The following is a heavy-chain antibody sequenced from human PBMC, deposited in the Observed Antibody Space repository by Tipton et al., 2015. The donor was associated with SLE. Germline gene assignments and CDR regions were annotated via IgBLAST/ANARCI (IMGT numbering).Heavy chain of an antibody. Sequence: GLVKPSETLSLTCAVYGGSFSGYYWSWIRQPPGKGLEWIGEINHSGSTNYNPSLKSRVTISVDTSKNQFSLKLSSVTAADTAVYYCARSSPVRYCSGGSCWYGMDVWGQGATFTVSS. D-gene: IGHD2-15*01. CDR1: GGSFSGYY. CDR3: ARSSPVRYCSGGSCWYGMDV. CDR2: INHSGST. J-gene: IGHJ6*02. V-gene: IGHV4-34*01.